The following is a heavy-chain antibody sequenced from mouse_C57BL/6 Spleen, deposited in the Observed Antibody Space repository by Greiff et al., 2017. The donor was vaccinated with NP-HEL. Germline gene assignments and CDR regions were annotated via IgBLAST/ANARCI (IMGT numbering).Heavy chain of an antibody. D-gene: IGHD1-1*01. CDR1: GYTFTDYY. Sequence: VQLQQSGPELVKPGASVKISCKASGYTFTDYYMNWVKQSHGKSLEWIGDINPNNGGTSYNQKFKGKATLTVDKSSSTAYMELRSLTSEDSAVYYCARLYYEGFDYWGQGTTLTVSS. CDR3: ARLYYEGFDY. CDR2: INPNNGGT. V-gene: IGHV1-26*01. J-gene: IGHJ2*01.